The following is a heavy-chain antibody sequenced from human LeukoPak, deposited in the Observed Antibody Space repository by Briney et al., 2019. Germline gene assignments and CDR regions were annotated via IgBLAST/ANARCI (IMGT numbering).Heavy chain of an antibody. D-gene: IGHD2/OR15-2a*01. CDR1: RGSISSSSNY. Sequence: PSETLSLTCSVSRGSISSSSNYWGWIRQPPGKGLEWIGSIYHNGKTSYNPSLTSRVTISVDTSKNQFSLKLSSVTAADTAVYYCAIDQYENIGPGNHWFGPWGQGTLVTVSS. CDR3: AIDQYENIGPGNHWFGP. CDR2: IYHNGKT. V-gene: IGHV4-39*02. J-gene: IGHJ5*02.